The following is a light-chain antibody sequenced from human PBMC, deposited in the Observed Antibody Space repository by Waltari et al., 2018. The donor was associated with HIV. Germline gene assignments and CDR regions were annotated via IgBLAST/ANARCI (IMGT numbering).Light chain of an antibody. V-gene: IGLV2-11*01. J-gene: IGLJ3*02. CDR2: EVI. CDR1: SSDVGGYDS. Sequence: QSALTQPRSVSGSPGQSVTISCTGTSSDVGGYDSVSWYLQHPGKVPKLIIYEVIKRPSGFPDRFSGSKSGNTASLTISWLQTEDEADYFCCSYAGTYTYVLFGGGTKLTVL. CDR3: CSYAGTYTYVL.